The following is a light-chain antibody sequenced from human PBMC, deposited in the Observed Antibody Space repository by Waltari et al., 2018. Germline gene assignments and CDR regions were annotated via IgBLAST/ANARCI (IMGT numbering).Light chain of an antibody. CDR3: QQYYTSPLT. CDR2: WAS. CDR1: QTVLYSANNKNY. V-gene: IGKV4-1*01. Sequence: DIVMTQSPDSLAVSLGERATIHSQASQTVLYSANNKNYLTWYQHKPGQPPKLLISWASIRESGVPDRVTGSGSGTDFTLTISSLQAEDVAVYYCQQYYTSPLTFGGGTKVEIK. J-gene: IGKJ4*01.